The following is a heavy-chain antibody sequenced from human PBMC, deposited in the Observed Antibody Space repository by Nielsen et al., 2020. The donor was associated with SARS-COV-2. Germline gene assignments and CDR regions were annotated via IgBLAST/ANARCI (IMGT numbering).Heavy chain of an antibody. D-gene: IGHD5-12*01. CDR3: ARLAPYYYYMDV. Sequence: LRLSCTVSGGSISSYYWSWIRQPPGKGLEWIGYIYYSGSTNYNPSLKSRVTISVDTPKNQFSLKLSSVTAADTAVYYCARLAPYYYYMDVWGKGTTVTAP. V-gene: IGHV4-59*01. CDR1: GGSISSYY. J-gene: IGHJ6*03. CDR2: IYYSGST.